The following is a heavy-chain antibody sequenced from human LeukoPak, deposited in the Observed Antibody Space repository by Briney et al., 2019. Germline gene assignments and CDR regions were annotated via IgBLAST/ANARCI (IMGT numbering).Heavy chain of an antibody. Sequence: GASVKVSCKASGYTFTNYGISWVRQAPGQGLEWMGWISAYNGNTNYAQKFQGRVTMTTDTSTSTAYMELRSLRSDDTAVYYCARMAYDMLTGYFQPNWFDPWGQGTLVTVSS. CDR2: ISAYNGNT. J-gene: IGHJ5*02. D-gene: IGHD3-9*01. CDR1: GYTFTNYG. CDR3: ARMAYDMLTGYFQPNWFDP. V-gene: IGHV1-18*01.